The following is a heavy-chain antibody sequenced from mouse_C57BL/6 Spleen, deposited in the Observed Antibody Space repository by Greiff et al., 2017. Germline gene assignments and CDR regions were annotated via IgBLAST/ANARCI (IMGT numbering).Heavy chain of an antibody. D-gene: IGHD2-5*01. V-gene: IGHV7-3*01. Sequence: EVQLQESGGGLVQPGGSLSLSCAASGFTFTDYYMSWVRQPPGKALEWLGFIRNKANGYTTEYSASVKGRFTISRDNSQSILYLQMNALRAEDSATYYCARYPPAGYSNYGYFDVWGTGTTVTVSS. J-gene: IGHJ1*03. CDR2: IRNKANGYTT. CDR1: GFTFTDYY. CDR3: ARYPPAGYSNYGYFDV.